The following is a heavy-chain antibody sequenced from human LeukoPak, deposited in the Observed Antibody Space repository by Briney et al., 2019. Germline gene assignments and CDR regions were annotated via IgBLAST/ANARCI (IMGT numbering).Heavy chain of an antibody. V-gene: IGHV4-39*01. CDR2: IYYSGST. D-gene: IGHD3-16*01. CDR1: GFTFSSYA. Sequence: GSLRLSCAASGFTFSSYAMSWIRQPPGKGLEWIGSIYYSGSTYYNSSLKSRVTISLDSSKNQFSLKLTSVTAADTAVYYCGRQSSVVWASYHPPLDNWGQGTLVTVSS. J-gene: IGHJ4*02. CDR3: GRQSSVVWASYHPPLDN.